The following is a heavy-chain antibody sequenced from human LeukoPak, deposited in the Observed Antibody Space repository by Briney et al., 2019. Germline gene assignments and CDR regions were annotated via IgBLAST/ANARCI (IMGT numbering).Heavy chain of an antibody. Sequence: GASVKVSCKASGYTFTGYYMHWVRQAPGQGLEWMGWINPNSGGTNYAQKFQGRVTMTRDTSASIAYMELSSLRSDDMAVYYCARGIWSTTLTAYYLDYWGQGTLVTVSS. J-gene: IGHJ4*02. V-gene: IGHV1-2*02. CDR2: INPNSGGT. D-gene: IGHD2-21*02. CDR1: GYTFTGYY. CDR3: ARGIWSTTLTAYYLDY.